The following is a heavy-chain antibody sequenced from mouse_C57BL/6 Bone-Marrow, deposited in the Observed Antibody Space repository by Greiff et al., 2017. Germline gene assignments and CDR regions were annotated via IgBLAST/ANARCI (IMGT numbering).Heavy chain of an antibody. CDR3: ARDYGSSYWYFDV. V-gene: IGHV1-85*01. CDR2: IYPSGGST. D-gene: IGHD1-1*01. Sequence: VKLVESGPELVKPGASVKLSCKASGYTFTSYDINWVKQRPGQGLEWIGWIYPSGGSTKYNEKFKGKATLTVDTSSSTAYMELHSLTSEDSAVYFCARDYGSSYWYFDVWGTGTTVTVSS. CDR1: GYTFTSYD. J-gene: IGHJ1*03.